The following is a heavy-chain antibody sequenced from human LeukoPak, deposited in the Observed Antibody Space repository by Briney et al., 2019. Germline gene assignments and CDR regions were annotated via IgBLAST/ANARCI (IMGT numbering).Heavy chain of an antibody. CDR1: GGSISSYY. D-gene: IGHD7-27*01. J-gene: IGHJ4*02. CDR2: IYYSGST. CDR3: ARSSNWAPDQIDY. Sequence: SETLSLTCTVSGGSISSYYWSWIRQPPGKGLEWIGYIYYSGSTNYNPSLKSRVTISVDTSKNQFSLKLSSVTAADTAVYYCARSSNWAPDQIDYWGQGTLVTVSS. V-gene: IGHV4-59*01.